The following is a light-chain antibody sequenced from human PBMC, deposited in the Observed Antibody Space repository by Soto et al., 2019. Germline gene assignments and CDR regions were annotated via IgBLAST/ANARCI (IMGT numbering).Light chain of an antibody. CDR3: SSYTTSNTRQIV. CDR1: SSDVGGYNY. Sequence: QSALTQPASVSGSPGQSINISCTGTSSDVGGYNYVSWYQHHPGKAPKLIIYDVSNRPSGVSNLFSGSKSGNTASLTISGLQPEDEADYYCSSYTTSNTRQIVFGTGTKLTVL. V-gene: IGLV2-14*03. CDR2: DVS. J-gene: IGLJ1*01.